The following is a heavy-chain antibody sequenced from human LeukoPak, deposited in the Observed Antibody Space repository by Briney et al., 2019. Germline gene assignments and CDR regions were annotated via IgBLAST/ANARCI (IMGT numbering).Heavy chain of an antibody. Sequence: SETLSLTCTVSGGSISSYYWSWIRQPAGKGLEWIGRIYTSGSTNYNPSLKSRVTISVDTSKNQFSLKLSSVTAADTAVYYCARDRYSSSWYNNWFDPWGEGTLVTVSS. CDR1: GGSISSYY. CDR3: ARDRYSSSWYNNWFDP. D-gene: IGHD6-13*01. J-gene: IGHJ5*02. CDR2: IYTSGST. V-gene: IGHV4-4*07.